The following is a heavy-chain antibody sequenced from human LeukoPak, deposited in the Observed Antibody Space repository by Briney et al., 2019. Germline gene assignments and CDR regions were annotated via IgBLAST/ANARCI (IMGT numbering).Heavy chain of an antibody. CDR2: IYYSGST. CDR3: ARRSLDAFDI. J-gene: IGHJ3*02. D-gene: IGHD1-26*01. Sequence: SETLSLTCTVSGGSISSYYWGWIRQPPGKGLEWIGSIYYSGSTYYNPSLKSRVTISVDTSKNQFSLKLSSVTAADTAVYYCARRSLDAFDIWGQGTMVTVSS. V-gene: IGHV4-39*01. CDR1: GGSISSYY.